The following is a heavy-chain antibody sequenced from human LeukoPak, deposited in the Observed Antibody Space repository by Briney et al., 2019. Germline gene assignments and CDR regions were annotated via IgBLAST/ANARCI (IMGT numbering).Heavy chain of an antibody. CDR3: AKNAVAGSPYYYYGMDV. V-gene: IGHV3-23*01. Sequence: HPGGSLRLSCAASGFTFSSYAMSWVRQAPGKGLEWVSAISGSGGSTYYADSVKGRFTISRDNSKNTLYLQMNSLRAEDTAVYYCAKNAVAGSPYYYYGMDVWGQGTTVTVSS. J-gene: IGHJ6*02. D-gene: IGHD6-19*01. CDR1: GFTFSSYA. CDR2: ISGSGGST.